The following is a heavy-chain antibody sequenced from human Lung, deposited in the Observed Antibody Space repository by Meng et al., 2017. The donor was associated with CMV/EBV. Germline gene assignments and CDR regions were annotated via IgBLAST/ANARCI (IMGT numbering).Heavy chain of an antibody. Sequence: GGSXRLSCAVSGFIVSTKYMSWVRQAPGKGLEWVSTIYSGGNTYSADSVKGRFTISRDNSKNILYLQMKGLTAEDTAVYYCATEPGYSSAWDNWGQGTVVTVSS. CDR1: GFIVSTKY. CDR3: ATEPGYSSAWDN. CDR2: IYSGGNT. J-gene: IGHJ4*02. V-gene: IGHV3-53*01. D-gene: IGHD2-15*01.